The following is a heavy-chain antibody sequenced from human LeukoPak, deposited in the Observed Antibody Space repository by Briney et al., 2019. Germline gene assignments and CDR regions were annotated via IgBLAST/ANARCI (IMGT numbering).Heavy chain of an antibody. Sequence: KPSETLSLTCTVSGDSSSTYYWSWIRQPPGKGLEWIGYIYYGVTSDYNPSLKSRVTMSVDMSTRQISLKLSSVTAADTAVYDCARAHDYGDYPFDYWGQGTLVTVSS. CDR3: ARAHDYGDYPFDY. CDR2: IYYGVTS. J-gene: IGHJ4*02. D-gene: IGHD4-17*01. V-gene: IGHV4-59*01. CDR1: GDSSSTYY.